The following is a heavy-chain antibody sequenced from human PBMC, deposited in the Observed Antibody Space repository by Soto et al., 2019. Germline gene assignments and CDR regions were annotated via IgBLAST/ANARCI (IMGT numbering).Heavy chain of an antibody. CDR3: ARDLLDYGGNYFDY. D-gene: IGHD4-17*01. CDR1: GGSISSYY. V-gene: IGHV4-59*01. J-gene: IGHJ4*02. Sequence: SETLSLTCTVSGGSISSYYWSWIRQPPGKGLEWIGYIYYSGSTNYNPSLKSRVTISVDTSKNQFSLKLSSVTAADTAVYYCARDLLDYGGNYFDYWGQGTLVTVS. CDR2: IYYSGST.